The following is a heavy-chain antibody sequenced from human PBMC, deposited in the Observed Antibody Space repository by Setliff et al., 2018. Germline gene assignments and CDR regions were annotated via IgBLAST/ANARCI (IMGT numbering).Heavy chain of an antibody. J-gene: IGHJ6*02. CDR2: IISRGSHI. CDR1: GFTFSRYW. CDR3: TRDYGFCSGGSCSYYGMDV. D-gene: IGHD2-15*01. V-gene: IGHV3-21*01. Sequence: GSLRLSCVASGFTFSRYWMSWVRQAPGKGLEGVSSIISRGSHIYYADSVKGRFTSSRDNAKNSLYLQMNSLRADDTAVYYCTRDYGFCSGGSCSYYGMDVWGQGTTVTVSS.